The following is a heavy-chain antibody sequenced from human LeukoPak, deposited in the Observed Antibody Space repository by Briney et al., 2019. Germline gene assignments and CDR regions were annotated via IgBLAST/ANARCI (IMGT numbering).Heavy chain of an antibody. V-gene: IGHV3-48*04. CDR2: ISSSGSTI. CDR3: ARYYDSSGYLFYGMDV. Sequence: LSGGSLRLSCAASGFTFSSYGMHWVRQAPGKGLEWVSYISSSGSTIYYADSVKGRFTISRDNAKNSLYLQMNSLRAEDTAVYYCARYYDSSGYLFYGMDVWGQGTTVTVSS. D-gene: IGHD3-22*01. CDR1: GFTFSSYG. J-gene: IGHJ6*02.